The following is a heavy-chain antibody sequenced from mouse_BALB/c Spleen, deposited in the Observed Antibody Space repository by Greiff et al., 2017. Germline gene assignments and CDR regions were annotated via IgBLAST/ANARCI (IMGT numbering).Heavy chain of an antibody. Sequence: QVTLKVSGPGILQPSQTLSLTCSFSGFSLSTYGIGVGWIRQPSGKGLEWLAHIWWNDNKYYNTALKSRLTISKDTSNNQVFLKIASVDTADTATYYCARMEGYYYAMDYWGQGTSVTVSS. V-gene: IGHV8-11*01. CDR1: GFSLSTYGIG. CDR3: ARMEGYYYAMDY. J-gene: IGHJ4*01. CDR2: IWWNDNK.